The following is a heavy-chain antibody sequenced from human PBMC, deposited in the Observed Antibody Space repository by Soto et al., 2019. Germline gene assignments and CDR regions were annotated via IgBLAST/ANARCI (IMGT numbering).Heavy chain of an antibody. CDR3: AKDWDCTTTSCSRLWYGMDV. CDR1: GFSFRSYG. Sequence: QVQLVESGGGVVQPGRSLRLSCAGSGFSFRSYGMHWVRQAPGKGLEWVAVISYDGTNYYYADSVKGRFTISRDNSKNTLFLQMNSLSPEDTAVYYCAKDWDCTTTSCSRLWYGMDVWGQGTTVTVSS. J-gene: IGHJ6*02. CDR2: ISYDGTNY. D-gene: IGHD2-2*01. V-gene: IGHV3-30*18.